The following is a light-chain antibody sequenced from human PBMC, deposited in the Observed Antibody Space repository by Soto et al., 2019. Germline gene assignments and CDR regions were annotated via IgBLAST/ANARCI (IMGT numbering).Light chain of an antibody. CDR1: QSVSNW. CDR3: QQYNSYS. Sequence: DIQMTQSPSTLSASVGERVPITCRASQSVSNWLAWYQQKPGKAPKLLIYDVSSLESGVPSRFSGSGSGTEFTLTISSLQPDDFATYYCQQYNSYSFGQGTKVDIK. V-gene: IGKV1-5*01. J-gene: IGKJ1*01. CDR2: DVS.